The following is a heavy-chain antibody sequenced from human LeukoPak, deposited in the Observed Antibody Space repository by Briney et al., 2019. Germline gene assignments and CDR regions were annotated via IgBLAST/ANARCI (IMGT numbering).Heavy chain of an antibody. CDR1: GFTFSSYW. CDR2: IKQDANEK. CDR3: VRNKGHGAAVPLSIDS. J-gene: IGHJ4*02. Sequence: PGGSLRLSCAVSGFTFSSYWMTWVRQAPGQGLEWVANIKQDANEKYYVDSVKGRFTISRDNAKNSLYLQMNNLSAEDTAVYSCVRNKGHGAAVPLSIDSWGQGTLVTVSS. D-gene: IGHD6-13*01. V-gene: IGHV3-7*01.